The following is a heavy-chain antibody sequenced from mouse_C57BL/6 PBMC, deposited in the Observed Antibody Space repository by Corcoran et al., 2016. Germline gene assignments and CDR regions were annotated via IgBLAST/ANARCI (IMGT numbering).Heavy chain of an antibody. CDR2: INPNNGGT. D-gene: IGHD1-1*01. CDR1: GYTFTDYN. CDR3: ARCLYYGSSYAMDY. Sequence: EVQLQQSGPELVKPGASVKIPCKASGYTFTDYNMDWVKQSHGKSLEWIGDINPNNGGTIYNQKFKGKATLTVDKSSSTAYMELRSLTSEDTAVYYCARCLYYGSSYAMDYWGQGTSVTVSS. J-gene: IGHJ4*01. V-gene: IGHV1-18*01.